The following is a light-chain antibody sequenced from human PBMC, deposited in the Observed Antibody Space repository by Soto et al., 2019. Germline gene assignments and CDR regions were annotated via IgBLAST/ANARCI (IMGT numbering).Light chain of an antibody. CDR2: YAS. Sequence: DIQMTQSPSSLSASVGDRVTITSLASHDIGNYLNWYQQKPGKAPKLLIYYASNLETGVSSRFSGSGSGTDFTFTISSLQPEDIATYFCQQYENLPRFIFGPGTKVDIK. CDR1: HDIGNY. J-gene: IGKJ3*01. V-gene: IGKV1-33*01. CDR3: QQYENLPRFI.